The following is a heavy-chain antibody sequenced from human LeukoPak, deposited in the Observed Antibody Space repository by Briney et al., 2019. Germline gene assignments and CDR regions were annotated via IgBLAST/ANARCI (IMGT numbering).Heavy chain of an antibody. D-gene: IGHD6-19*01. CDR1: GGSFSGYY. V-gene: IGHV4-34*01. J-gene: IGHJ6*02. Sequence: PSETLSLTCVVYGGSFSGYYWSWIRRPPGKGLEWIGEINHSGSTNYNPSLKSRVTISVDTSKNQFSLKLSSVTAADTAVYYCALGEQWLVPMDVWGQGTTVTVSS. CDR2: INHSGST. CDR3: ALGEQWLVPMDV.